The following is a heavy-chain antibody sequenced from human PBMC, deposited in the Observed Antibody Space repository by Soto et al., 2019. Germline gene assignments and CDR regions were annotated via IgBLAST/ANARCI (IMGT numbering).Heavy chain of an antibody. CDR2: IIPIFGTA. Sequence: QVQLVQSGAEVKKPGSSVKVSCKASGGTFSSYAISWVRQAPGQGLEWMGGIIPIFGTANYAQKFQGRVTITADEYTSTAYMELSSLRSEDTAVYYCARERGGVGATPYYFDYWGQGTLVTVSS. V-gene: IGHV1-69*01. D-gene: IGHD1-26*01. CDR1: GGTFSSYA. CDR3: ARERGGVGATPYYFDY. J-gene: IGHJ4*02.